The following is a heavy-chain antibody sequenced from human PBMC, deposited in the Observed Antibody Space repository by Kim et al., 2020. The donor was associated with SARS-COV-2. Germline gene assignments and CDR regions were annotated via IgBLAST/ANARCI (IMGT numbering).Heavy chain of an antibody. D-gene: IGHD1-1*01. Sequence: GGSLRLSCAASEFIFSDYAMHWVRQAPGKGLEWVAVVSYDGDTKYYADSVRGRFTVSRDNSQSTLYLQMGSLKSEDTAVYFCARPGLFAFDYWGQGTLVTVYS. J-gene: IGHJ4*02. CDR3: ARPGLFAFDY. V-gene: IGHV3-30*03. CDR1: EFIFSDYA. CDR2: VSYDGDTK.